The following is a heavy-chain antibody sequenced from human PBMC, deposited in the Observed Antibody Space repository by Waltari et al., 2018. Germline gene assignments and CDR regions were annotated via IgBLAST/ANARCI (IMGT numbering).Heavy chain of an antibody. Sequence: QVQLQQWGAGLLKPSETLSLTCAVYGGSFRGYYWSGIRQSPGKGLEWIGEINNSGSTNYNPSLKSRVTISVDTSKNQFSLKLSSVTAADTAVYYCARSIAGSGNYGSWNFDLWGRGTLVTVSS. CDR2: INNSGST. V-gene: IGHV4-34*01. J-gene: IGHJ2*01. CDR1: GGSFRGYY. D-gene: IGHD3-10*01. CDR3: ARSIAGSGNYGSWNFDL.